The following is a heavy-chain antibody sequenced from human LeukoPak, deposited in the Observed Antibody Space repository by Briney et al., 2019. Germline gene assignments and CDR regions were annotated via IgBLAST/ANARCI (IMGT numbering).Heavy chain of an antibody. CDR3: ARSPFWSGYYNIQPFDY. CDR2: IYYSGST. Sequence: SETLSLTCTVSGGSISSGDYYWSWIRQPPGKGLEWIGYIYYSGSTYYNPSLKSRVTISVDTSKNQFSLKLSSVTAADTAVYYCARSPFWSGYYNIQPFDYWGQGTLVTVSS. CDR1: GGSISSGDYY. J-gene: IGHJ4*02. V-gene: IGHV4-30-4*08. D-gene: IGHD3-3*01.